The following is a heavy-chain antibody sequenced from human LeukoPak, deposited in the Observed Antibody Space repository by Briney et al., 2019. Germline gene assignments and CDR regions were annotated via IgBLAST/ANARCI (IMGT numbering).Heavy chain of an antibody. CDR1: GFTVSSNY. Sequence: GGSLRLSCAASGFTVSSNYMSWVRQAPGKGLEWVSAISGSGGSTYYADSVKGRFTISRDNSKNTLYLQMNSLRAEDTAVYYCASVRDVPAATDYWGQGTLVTVSS. D-gene: IGHD2-2*01. CDR2: ISGSGGST. V-gene: IGHV3-23*01. CDR3: ASVRDVPAATDY. J-gene: IGHJ4*02.